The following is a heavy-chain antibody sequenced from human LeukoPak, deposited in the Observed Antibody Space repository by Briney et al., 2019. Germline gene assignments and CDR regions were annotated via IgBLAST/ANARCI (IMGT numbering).Heavy chain of an antibody. J-gene: IGHJ3*02. D-gene: IGHD3-10*01. Sequence: ASVKVSCKASGYTFTSYDINWVRQATGQGLEWMGWINPNSGNTGYAQEFQGRVTMTRNTSTSTAYMELSSLRSEDTAVYYCASATGSGSYFDAFDIWGQGTMVTVSS. CDR3: ASATGSGSYFDAFDI. V-gene: IGHV1-8*01. CDR2: INPNSGNT. CDR1: GYTFTSYD.